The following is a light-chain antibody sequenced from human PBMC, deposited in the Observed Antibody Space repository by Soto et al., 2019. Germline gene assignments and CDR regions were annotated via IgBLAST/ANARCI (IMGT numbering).Light chain of an antibody. CDR1: ESLSTY. V-gene: IGKV3-15*01. CDR2: GAS. J-gene: IGKJ2*01. CDR3: QSYNDLPFT. Sequence: EIVMTQSPATLSVSPGERVTLSCRASESLSTYLAWYQQKPGQAPRLLIYGASTKATGIPARFSGSGSATDFTLTISSLQSEDFAVYYCQSYNDLPFTFGQGTKLES.